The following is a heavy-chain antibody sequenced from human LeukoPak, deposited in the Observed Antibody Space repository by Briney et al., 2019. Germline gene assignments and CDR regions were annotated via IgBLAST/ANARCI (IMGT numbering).Heavy chain of an antibody. V-gene: IGHV1-2*02. D-gene: IGHD3-10*01. J-gene: IGHJ6*03. CDR1: GYTFTGYY. Sequence: ASVKVSCKASGYTFTGYYMHWVRQAPGQGLEWMGWINPNSGGTNYAQKFQGRVTMTRDTSISTAYMELSRLRSDDTAVYYCARTYYYGSGSYYRIVYYMDVWGKGTTVTISS. CDR3: ARTYYYGSGSYYRIVYYMDV. CDR2: INPNSGGT.